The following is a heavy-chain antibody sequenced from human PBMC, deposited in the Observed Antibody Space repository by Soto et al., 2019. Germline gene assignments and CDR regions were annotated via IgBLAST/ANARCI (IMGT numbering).Heavy chain of an antibody. D-gene: IGHD1-26*01. V-gene: IGHV1-69*15. Sequence: HVQLVQSGAEVKKPGSSVKVSCKASGGTFSNYAITWVRQAPGQGLEWLGRIIPIFGSANYAQKFQCRVTMTADEATTTAYMELSSLRSDDTAVYYCAKDGGKDVYFGNWFDPWGQGTLVTVSA. CDR1: GGTFSNYA. J-gene: IGHJ5*02. CDR3: AKDGGKDVYFGNWFDP. CDR2: IIPIFGSA.